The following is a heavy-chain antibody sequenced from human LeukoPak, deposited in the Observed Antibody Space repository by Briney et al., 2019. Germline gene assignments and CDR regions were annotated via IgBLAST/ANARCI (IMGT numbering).Heavy chain of an antibody. V-gene: IGHV3-21*04. CDR1: GFTFSSYS. D-gene: IGHD4-17*01. Sequence: GGSLRLSCAASGFTFSSYSMNWVRQAPGKGLEWVSSISSSSSYIYYADSVKGRFTISRDNSKNTLYLQMNSLRAEDTAVYYCAKATTYGVPSDFDYWGQGTLVTVSS. J-gene: IGHJ4*02. CDR3: AKATTYGVPSDFDY. CDR2: ISSSSSYI.